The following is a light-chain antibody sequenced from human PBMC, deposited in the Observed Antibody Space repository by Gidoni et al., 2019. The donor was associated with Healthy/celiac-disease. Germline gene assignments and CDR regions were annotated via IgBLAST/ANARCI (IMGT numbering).Light chain of an antibody. CDR3: AAWDDSLNGHWV. V-gene: IGLV1-44*01. J-gene: IGLJ3*02. Sequence: QSVLTQPPSASGTPGQRVPISCSGRSSNIGINTVNWYQQLPGTAPKLLIYSNNQRPSGVPDRFSGSKSGTSASLAISGLQSEDEADYYCAAWDDSLNGHWVFGGGTKLTVL. CDR1: SSNIGINT. CDR2: SNN.